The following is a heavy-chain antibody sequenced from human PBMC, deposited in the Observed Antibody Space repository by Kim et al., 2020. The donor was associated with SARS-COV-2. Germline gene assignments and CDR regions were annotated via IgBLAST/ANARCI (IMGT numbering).Heavy chain of an antibody. CDR1: GFTFSAYD. D-gene: IGHD3-16*01. CDR2: ITKSSTTI. CDR3: VRDRMGGAFDI. Sequence: GGSLRLSCATSGFTFSAYDMNWVRRAPGKGLEWLSFITKSSTTIYYANSVKGRFTISRDNAENSLYLQMNSLRDEDTALYYCVRDRMGGAFDIWGQGTM. V-gene: IGHV3-48*02. J-gene: IGHJ3*02.